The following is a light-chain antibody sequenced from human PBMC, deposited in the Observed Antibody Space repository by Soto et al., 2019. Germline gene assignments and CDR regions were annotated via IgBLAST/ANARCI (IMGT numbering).Light chain of an antibody. CDR2: GAS. Sequence: EIVMTQSPATLSVSPGERATLSCRASQSVSSNLAWYQQKPGQAPRLLIYGASTRATGIPARLSGSGSGTEFTLTISSLQSEDFAGCYCQQYNNWPPLTFGGGTKVEIK. V-gene: IGKV3-15*01. CDR1: QSVSSN. CDR3: QQYNNWPPLT. J-gene: IGKJ4*01.